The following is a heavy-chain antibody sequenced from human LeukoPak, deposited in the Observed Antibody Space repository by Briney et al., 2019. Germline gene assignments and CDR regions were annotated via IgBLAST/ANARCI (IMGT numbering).Heavy chain of an antibody. CDR1: GFTFSNYY. CDR3: ARDRPAGYYDSSGYYRAFDI. Sequence: GGSLRLSCAASGFTFSNYYMGWIRQAPGKGLEWVSYISSSGSTIYYADSVKGRFTISRDNAKNSLYLQVNSLRAEDTAVYYCARDRPAGYYDSSGYYRAFDIWGQGTMVTVSS. D-gene: IGHD3-22*01. V-gene: IGHV3-11*01. J-gene: IGHJ3*02. CDR2: ISSSGSTI.